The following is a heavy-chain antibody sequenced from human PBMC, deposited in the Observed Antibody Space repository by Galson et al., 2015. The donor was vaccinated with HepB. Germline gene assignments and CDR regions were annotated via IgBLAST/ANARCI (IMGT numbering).Heavy chain of an antibody. V-gene: IGHV1-18*01. CDR1: GYTFSHFG. D-gene: IGHD2-2*01. Sequence: SVKVSCKVSGYTFSHFGISWVRRAPGQGLEWMGWINNYNDNTNYAQKFQGRVTLTTETSSNTAYMELRSLRSDDTAIYYCAGAHPRFCSSANCHLGYFDYWGQGTLVSVSS. CDR2: INNYNDNT. J-gene: IGHJ4*02. CDR3: AGAHPRFCSSANCHLGYFDY.